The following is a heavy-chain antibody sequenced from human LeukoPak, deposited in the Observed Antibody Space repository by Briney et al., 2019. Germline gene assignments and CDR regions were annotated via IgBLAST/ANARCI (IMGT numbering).Heavy chain of an antibody. CDR3: AKAEEGLYYYYGMDV. CDR2: ISGGST. Sequence: GGSLRLSCAASGFTVSSNEMSWVRQAPGKGLEWVSSISGGSTYYADSVKGRFTISRDNSKNTLYLQMNSLRAEDTAVYYCAKAEEGLYYYYGMDVWGQGTTVTVSS. CDR1: GFTVSSNE. V-gene: IGHV3-38-3*01. J-gene: IGHJ6*02.